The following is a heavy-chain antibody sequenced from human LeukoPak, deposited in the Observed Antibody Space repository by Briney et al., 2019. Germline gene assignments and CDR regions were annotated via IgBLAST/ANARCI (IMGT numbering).Heavy chain of an antibody. D-gene: IGHD6-19*01. CDR1: GFTFSRYD. Sequence: PGGSLRLSCAASGFTFSRYDMHWVRQVPEKGLEWVANTKEDGSEKYYVDSVKGRFTISRDNAKNSLYLQMNSLRAEDTAVYYCARGQIAVPGVDYWGQGTLVTVSS. J-gene: IGHJ4*02. V-gene: IGHV3-7*01. CDR2: TKEDGSEK. CDR3: ARGQIAVPGVDY.